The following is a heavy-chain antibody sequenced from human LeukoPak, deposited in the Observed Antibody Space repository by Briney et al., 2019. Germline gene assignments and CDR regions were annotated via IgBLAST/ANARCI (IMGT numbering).Heavy chain of an antibody. Sequence: PSETLSLTCTVSGGSLSSYYWSWLRQPPGKGLEWIGYITYSGTTNYNPSPNSRVTISVDTSKNQFSLKLTSVTAADTAFYYCASSRPYYDILTGQSDDAFDIWGRGTMVTVSS. CDR2: ITYSGTT. V-gene: IGHV4-59*01. CDR3: ASSRPYYDILTGQSDDAFDI. CDR1: GGSLSSYY. D-gene: IGHD3-9*01. J-gene: IGHJ3*02.